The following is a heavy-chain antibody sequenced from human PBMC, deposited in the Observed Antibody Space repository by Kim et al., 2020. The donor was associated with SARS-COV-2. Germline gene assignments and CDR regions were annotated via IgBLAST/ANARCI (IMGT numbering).Heavy chain of an antibody. D-gene: IGHD6-25*01. Sequence: GGSLRLSCAASGFTFSSYAMTWVRQAPVKGLEWVANIKQDGNQKYYVDSVKGRFTISRDNSTNSLYLQMNSLRAEDTAVYYCARDGDLYSSGYDAF. J-gene: IGHJ3*01. CDR2: IKQDGNQK. CDR3: ARDGDLYSSGYDAF. CDR1: GFTFSSYA. V-gene: IGHV3-7*01.